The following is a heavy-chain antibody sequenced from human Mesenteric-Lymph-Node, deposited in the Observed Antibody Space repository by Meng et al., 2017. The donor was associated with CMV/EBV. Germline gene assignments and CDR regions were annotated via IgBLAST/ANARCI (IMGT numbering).Heavy chain of an antibody. D-gene: IGHD6-13*01. V-gene: IGHV3-30*02. Sequence: FRFSSYGMNWLRQAPGKGLEWVAFIRYEESYEHYADSVKGRFAITRDNSKNTVYLQMNSLRADDTAVYYCAKDGLSIAAAGAYFDSWGQGTLVTVSS. CDR1: FRFSSYG. CDR2: IRYEESYE. J-gene: IGHJ4*02. CDR3: AKDGLSIAAAGAYFDS.